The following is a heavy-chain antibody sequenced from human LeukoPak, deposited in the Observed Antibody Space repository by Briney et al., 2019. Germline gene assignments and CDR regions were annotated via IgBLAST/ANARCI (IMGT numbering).Heavy chain of an antibody. V-gene: IGHV5-51*01. CDR3: AGLRHTPRDGSRQIDY. J-gene: IGHJ4*02. Sequence: GESLKISCKGSGYSFTSYWIAWVRRMPGKGLEWMGIIYPGDSHTTYSPSLQGRVTISVDTSKNQFSLKLSSVTAADTAVYYCAGLRHTPRDGSRQIDYWGQGTLVTVSS. CDR2: IYPGDSHT. CDR1: GYSFTSYW. D-gene: IGHD5-24*01.